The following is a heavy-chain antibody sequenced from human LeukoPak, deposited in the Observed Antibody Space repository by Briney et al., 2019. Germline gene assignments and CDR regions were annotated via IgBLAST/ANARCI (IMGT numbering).Heavy chain of an antibody. CDR3: AKDWQYYYDSSGYLQH. CDR2: ISGDGGST. Sequence: GGSLRLSCAASGFTFDDYAMHWVRQAPGKGLEWVSPISGDGGSTYYADSVKGRFTISRDNSKNSLYLQMNSLRTEDTALYYCAKDWQYYYDSSGYLQHWGQGTLVTVSS. J-gene: IGHJ1*01. D-gene: IGHD3-22*01. V-gene: IGHV3-43*02. CDR1: GFTFDDYA.